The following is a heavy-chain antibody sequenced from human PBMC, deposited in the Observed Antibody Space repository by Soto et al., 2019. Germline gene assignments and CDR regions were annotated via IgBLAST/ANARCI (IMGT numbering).Heavy chain of an antibody. D-gene: IGHD3-22*01. CDR2: IYASDSDT. CDR3: ARPPNYDSTAFGI. Sequence: GESLKISCKGSGYNFTTYWIGWVRQMPGKGLEWMGIIYASDSDTRYSPSFEGQVTISVDKSISTAYLQWSRLEASDTAMYYCARPPNYDSTAFGIWGQGTMVTVSS. J-gene: IGHJ3*02. V-gene: IGHV5-51*01. CDR1: GYNFTTYW.